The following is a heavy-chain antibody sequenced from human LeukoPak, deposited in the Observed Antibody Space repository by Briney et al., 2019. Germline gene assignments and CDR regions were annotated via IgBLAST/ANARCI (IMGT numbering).Heavy chain of an antibody. CDR1: GFTFSSYG. D-gene: IGHD4-23*01. Sequence: GGSLRLSCAASGFTFSSYGMHWVRQAPGKGLEWVAVIWYDGGNKYYADSVKGRFTISRDNSKNTLYLQMNSLRAEDTAVYYCARDPYYGGNSGAFDYWGQGTLVTVSS. CDR3: ARDPYYGGNSGAFDY. J-gene: IGHJ4*02. CDR2: IWYDGGNK. V-gene: IGHV3-33*01.